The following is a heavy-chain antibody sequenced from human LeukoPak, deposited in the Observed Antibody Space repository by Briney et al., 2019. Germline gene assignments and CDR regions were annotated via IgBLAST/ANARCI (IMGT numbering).Heavy chain of an antibody. Sequence: PSETLSLTCSVSGGSISGHYWSGIRQPPGKTLEWIGYIYSSGSTNYHPSRQSRVTMLVNTSNNQYSLNLSSVTAADTANYYCARFTFTTRPLDVWGKGATVTVSS. CDR3: ARFTFTTRPLDV. V-gene: IGHV4-4*09. D-gene: IGHD2/OR15-2a*01. CDR2: IYSSGST. J-gene: IGHJ6*04. CDR1: GGSISGHY.